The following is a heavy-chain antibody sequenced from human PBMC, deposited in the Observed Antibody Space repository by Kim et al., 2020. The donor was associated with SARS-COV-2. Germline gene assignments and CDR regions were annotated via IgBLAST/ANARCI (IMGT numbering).Heavy chain of an antibody. CDR2: ITGSGGST. J-gene: IGHJ4*02. D-gene: IGHD1-1*01. CDR3: GRKLERRNGFDL. CDR1: GFTFSTYD. Sequence: GGSLRLTCVASGFTFSTYDMSWVRRAPGKGLEWVASITGSGGSTFYADSVKGRFTISRDNSKNTLYLQMTSLSEDTAVYFCGRKLERRNGFDLWGQGYLVS. V-gene: IGHV3-23*01.